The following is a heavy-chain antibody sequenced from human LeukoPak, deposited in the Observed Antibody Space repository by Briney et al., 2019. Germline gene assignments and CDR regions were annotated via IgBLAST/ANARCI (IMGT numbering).Heavy chain of an antibody. D-gene: IGHD2-21*02. CDR3: ARDATRGGDNDY. Sequence: RGSLRLSCAVSGFTFTSYWMSWVRQAPGKGLEWVANINEDGSYKFHADSVKGRLTISRDNSKNSLYLQMSSLRADDTAVYYCARDATRGGDNDYWGQGTRVIVSS. CDR2: INEDGSYK. J-gene: IGHJ4*02. CDR1: GFTFTSYW. V-gene: IGHV3-7*01.